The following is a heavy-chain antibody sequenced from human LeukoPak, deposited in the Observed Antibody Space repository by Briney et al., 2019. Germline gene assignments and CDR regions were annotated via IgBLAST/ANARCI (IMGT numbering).Heavy chain of an antibody. J-gene: IGHJ4*02. CDR1: GGSVSSTSYY. CDR3: ARGNYYDSSGYYDGWYYFDY. V-gene: IGHV4-39*07. Sequence: KPSETLSLTCTVSGGSVSSTSYYWGWIRQPPGKGLEWIGSIYYSGSTYYNPSLKSRVTISVDTSKNQFSLKLSSVTAADTAVYYCARGNYYDSSGYYDGWYYFDYWGQGTLVTVSS. CDR2: IYYSGST. D-gene: IGHD3-22*01.